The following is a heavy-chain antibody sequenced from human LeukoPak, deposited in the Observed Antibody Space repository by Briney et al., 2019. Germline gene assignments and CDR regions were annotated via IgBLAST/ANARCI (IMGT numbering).Heavy chain of an antibody. V-gene: IGHV3-7*01. Sequence: GGSLRLSCAASGFNFGGFSMSWVRQAPGKGPGRVTHMNEYGGDIFYVDSVKDRFTISRDNAKNSLYLQMNSLRVEDTAVYFCARPRGCNSGRCNNFDYWGQGTLVTVSS. CDR1: GFNFGGFS. CDR2: MNEYGGDI. CDR3: ARPRGCNSGRCNNFDY. J-gene: IGHJ4*01. D-gene: IGHD2-8*01.